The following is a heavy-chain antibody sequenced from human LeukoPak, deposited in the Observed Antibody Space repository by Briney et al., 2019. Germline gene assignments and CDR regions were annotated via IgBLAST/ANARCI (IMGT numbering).Heavy chain of an antibody. V-gene: IGHV4-59*01. CDR1: GGSISSYY. J-gene: IGHJ5*02. CDR2: IYYSGSN. CDR3: ARYYDILTGYFRWFDP. D-gene: IGHD3-9*01. Sequence: SETLSPTCTVSGGSISSYYWRWIRQPPGKGLEWVGYIYYSGSNKYNPSLKSRVTISVATSKNQFSLKLSSVTAADTAVYYCARYYDILTGYFRWFDPWGQGTLVTVSS.